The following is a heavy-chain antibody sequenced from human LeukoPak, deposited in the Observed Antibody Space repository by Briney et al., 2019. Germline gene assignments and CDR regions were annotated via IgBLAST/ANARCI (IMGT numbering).Heavy chain of an antibody. CDR2: IYYDGSKK. V-gene: IGHV3-30-3*01. CDR3: ARGPDGYNSHFDY. Sequence: GGSLRLSCVAPGFTFSDYAMHWVRQAPDKGLEWVAVIYYDGSKKYYADSVEGRFTISRDNSKNTLYLHMKSLRVEDTAVYYCARGPDGYNSHFDYWGQGTLVTVSS. CDR1: GFTFSDYA. J-gene: IGHJ4*02. D-gene: IGHD5-24*01.